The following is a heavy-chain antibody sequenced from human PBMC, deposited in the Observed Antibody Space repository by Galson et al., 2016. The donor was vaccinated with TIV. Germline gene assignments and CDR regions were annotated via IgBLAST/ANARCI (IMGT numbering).Heavy chain of an antibody. CDR3: AKDFKWLRFES. D-gene: IGHD5-12*01. Sequence: SLRLSCAISGFTFRNYGMHWVRQAPGKGLEWVAIISSDGNKIYYTDSVKGRFAISRDNSKNTLYLQMDSLRAEDTAVYYCAKDFKWLRFESWGRGTLVTVSS. J-gene: IGHJ4*02. CDR1: GFTFRNYG. V-gene: IGHV3-30*18. CDR2: ISSDGNKI.